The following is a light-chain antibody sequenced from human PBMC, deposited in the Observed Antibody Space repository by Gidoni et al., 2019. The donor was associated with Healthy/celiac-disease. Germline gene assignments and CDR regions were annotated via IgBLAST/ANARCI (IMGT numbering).Light chain of an antibody. CDR2: QDT. Sequence: SYELTQPPSVSVSPGQTASITCSGDNLGDKYACWYQQKPDQSPVLVIYQDTKRPSGIPERFSGSNSGNTATLTISGTQAMDEDDYYCQAWDSSTRGVFGGGTKLTVL. V-gene: IGLV3-1*01. CDR1: NLGDKY. J-gene: IGLJ2*01. CDR3: QAWDSSTRGV.